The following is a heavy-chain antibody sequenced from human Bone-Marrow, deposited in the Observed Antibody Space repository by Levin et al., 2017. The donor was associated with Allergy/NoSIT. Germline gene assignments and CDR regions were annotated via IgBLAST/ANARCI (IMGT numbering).Heavy chain of an antibody. D-gene: IGHD6-13*01. CDR3: AREYSSSWPPDY. V-gene: IGHV3-11*05. Sequence: GGSLRLSCAASGFTFSDYYMSWIRQAPGKGLEWVSYISSSSSYTNYADSVKGRFTISRDNAKNSLYLQMNSLRAEDTAVYYCAREYSSSWPPDYWGQGTLVTVSS. CDR2: ISSSSSYT. J-gene: IGHJ4*02. CDR1: GFTFSDYY.